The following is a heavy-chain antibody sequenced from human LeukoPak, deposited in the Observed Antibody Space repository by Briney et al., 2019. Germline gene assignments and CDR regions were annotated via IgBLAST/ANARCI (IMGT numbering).Heavy chain of an antibody. Sequence: PGGSLRLSCAASGFTFSGSAMHWARQASGKGLEWVGRIRSKANSYATAYAASVKGRFTISRDDSKNTAYLQMNSLKTEDTAVYYCTTRIAVAGTRVDYWGQGTLVTVSS. D-gene: IGHD6-19*01. CDR1: GFTFSGSA. CDR3: TTRIAVAGTRVDY. CDR2: IRSKANSYAT. V-gene: IGHV3-73*01. J-gene: IGHJ4*02.